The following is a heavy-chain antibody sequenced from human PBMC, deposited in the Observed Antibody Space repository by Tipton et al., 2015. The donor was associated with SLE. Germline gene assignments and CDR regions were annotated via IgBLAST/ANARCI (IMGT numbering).Heavy chain of an antibody. V-gene: IGHV4-31*03. CDR3: ASHSTHYCSSTSCYFDY. J-gene: IGHJ4*02. Sequence: TLSLTCTVSGGSISSGGYYWSWIRQHPGKGLEWIGYIYYSGSTYYNPSLKSRVTISVDTSKNQFSLKLSSVTAADTAVYCCASHSTHYCSSTSCYFDYWGQGTLVTVSS. D-gene: IGHD2-2*01. CDR1: GGSISSGGYY. CDR2: IYYSGST.